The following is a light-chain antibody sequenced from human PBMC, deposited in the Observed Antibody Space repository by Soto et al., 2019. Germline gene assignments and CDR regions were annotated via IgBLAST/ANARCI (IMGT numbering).Light chain of an antibody. Sequence: EIVLTQSPGTLSLSPGERASLSCRASQNVNSNYLAWYQQKPGQAPRLLIYGASNRPTGIPDRFSGSGSGTDFTLTISRLEPEDFAMYYCQQYATSRTFGQGTKVDIK. CDR3: QQYATSRT. CDR1: QNVNSNY. V-gene: IGKV3-20*01. CDR2: GAS. J-gene: IGKJ1*01.